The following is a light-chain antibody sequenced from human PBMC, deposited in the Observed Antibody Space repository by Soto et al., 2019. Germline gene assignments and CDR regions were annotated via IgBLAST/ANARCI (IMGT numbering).Light chain of an antibody. CDR1: SGHSSYA. J-gene: IGLJ3*02. Sequence: QPVLTQSPSASASLGASVKLTCTLSSGHSSYAIAWHQQLPEKGPRYLMNVNSDGSHSKGDGIPDRFSGSSSGAERYLSISSLQSEDEADYYCQTWGTGIQVFGGGTKVTVL. CDR3: QTWGTGIQV. CDR2: VNSDGSH. V-gene: IGLV4-69*01.